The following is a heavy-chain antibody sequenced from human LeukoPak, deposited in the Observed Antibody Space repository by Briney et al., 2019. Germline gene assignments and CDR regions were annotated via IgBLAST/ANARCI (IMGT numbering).Heavy chain of an antibody. V-gene: IGHV3-7*01. CDR2: IKQDGSET. J-gene: IGHJ6*03. CDR3: ARVAVIYYYYMEV. CDR1: GFSFSSYW. Sequence: RTGGSMRLSCAASGFSFSSYWMSWVRQAPGKGLEWVANIKQDGSETYYVDSMKGRFTISRDNAKNSLYLQMNSRRAEDTAVYYCARVAVIYYYYMEVWGKGTTVTVSS. D-gene: IGHD2/OR15-2a*01.